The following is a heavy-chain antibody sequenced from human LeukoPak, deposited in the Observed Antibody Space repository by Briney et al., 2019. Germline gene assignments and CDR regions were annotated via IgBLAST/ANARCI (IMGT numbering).Heavy chain of an antibody. V-gene: IGHV4-30-2*01. CDR1: GGSISSGGYY. J-gene: IGHJ3*02. Sequence: SETLTLTCTVSGGSISSGGYYWSWIRQPPGKGLEWIGYIYHSGSTYYNPSLKSRVTISVDRSKNQFSLKLSSVTAADTAVYYCARYGTASDSFDIWGQGTMVTVSS. CDR2: IYHSGST. CDR3: ARYGTASDSFDI. D-gene: IGHD6-25*01.